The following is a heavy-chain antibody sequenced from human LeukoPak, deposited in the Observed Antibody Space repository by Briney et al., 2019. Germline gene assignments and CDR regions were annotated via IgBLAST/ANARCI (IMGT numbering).Heavy chain of an antibody. D-gene: IGHD1-7*01. V-gene: IGHV4-39*01. CDR3: ASIRYNWNYDY. CDR1: GGSISGSSYY. CDR2: IYYSGST. Sequence: KASETLSLTCTVSGGSISGSSYYWGWIRQPPGKGLEWIGSIYYSGSTYYNPSLKSRVTISVDTSKNQFSLKLSSVTAADTAVYYCASIRYNWNYDYWGQGTLVTVSS. J-gene: IGHJ4*02.